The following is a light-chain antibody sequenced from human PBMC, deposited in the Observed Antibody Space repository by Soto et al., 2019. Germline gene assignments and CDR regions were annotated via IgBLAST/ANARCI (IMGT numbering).Light chain of an antibody. CDR2: GAS. CDR3: QQYNNWPPLS. V-gene: IGKV3-15*01. CDR1: QSVSSN. J-gene: IGKJ4*01. Sequence: EIVMTQSPATLSVSPGERATLSCRASQSVSSNLAWYQQKPCQAPRLLIYGASTRATGIPARFSGSGSGTEFTLNISSLLSEDFAVYYCQQYNNWPPLSFGGGTKVEIK.